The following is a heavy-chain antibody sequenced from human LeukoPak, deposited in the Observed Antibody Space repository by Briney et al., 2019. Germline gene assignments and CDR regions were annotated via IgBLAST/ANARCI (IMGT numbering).Heavy chain of an antibody. V-gene: IGHV1-18*01. CDR3: ARDLPDLRYFDWLPDY. Sequence: ASVKVTCKASGYTFTSYGISWVRQAPGQGLEWMGWISAYNGNTNYAQKLQGRVTMTTDTSTSTAYMELRSLRSDDPAVYYCARDLPDLRYFDWLPDYWGQGPLVTVSS. J-gene: IGHJ4*02. D-gene: IGHD3-9*01. CDR2: ISAYNGNT. CDR1: GYTFTSYG.